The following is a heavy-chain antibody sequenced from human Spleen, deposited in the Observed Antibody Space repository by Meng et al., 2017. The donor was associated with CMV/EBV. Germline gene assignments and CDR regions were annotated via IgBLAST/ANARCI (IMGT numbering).Heavy chain of an antibody. CDR2: ISGSGTNT. D-gene: IGHD3-22*01. V-gene: IGHV3-23*01. CDR1: GFTFSDSG. CDR3: AKSSNWEYLLSHFDS. J-gene: IGHJ4*02. Sequence: GESLKISCVASGFTFSDSGMGWVRHAPGKGLEWVSTISGSGTNTHYADSVKGRFTISRDNSKNTLSLQMNSLRADDTAVYYCAKSSNWEYLLSHFDSWGQGTLVTVSS.